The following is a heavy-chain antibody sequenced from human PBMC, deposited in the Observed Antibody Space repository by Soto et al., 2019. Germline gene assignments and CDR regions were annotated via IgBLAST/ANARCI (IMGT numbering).Heavy chain of an antibody. V-gene: IGHV4-39*01. CDR3: ARRVGSCSGTSCNGWFDP. CDR1: GDSISKTTSY. D-gene: IGHD2-2*01. J-gene: IGHJ5*02. Sequence: KSSETLSLTCSVSGDSISKTTSYWGWIRQPPGKGLEWIGTIYHSGSTYYSPSLMSRVTLSIDKSKNQFSLKLNSVTAADTAVYYCARRVGSCSGTSCNGWFDPWGQGTLVTSPQ. CDR2: IYHSGST.